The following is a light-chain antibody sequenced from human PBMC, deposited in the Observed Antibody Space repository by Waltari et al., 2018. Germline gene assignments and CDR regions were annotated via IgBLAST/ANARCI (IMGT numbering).Light chain of an antibody. Sequence: QSALTQPASVSGSPGQSITISCTGTSTDIGVSDYVSWYQHHPGKAPKVMIYDVTKRPSGVPNRFSGSKSGNTASLTISGLQAEDEADYYCCSYAGNNYVLFGGGTKLTVL. J-gene: IGLJ2*01. CDR2: DVT. CDR3: CSYAGNNYVL. CDR1: STDIGVSDY. V-gene: IGLV2-23*02.